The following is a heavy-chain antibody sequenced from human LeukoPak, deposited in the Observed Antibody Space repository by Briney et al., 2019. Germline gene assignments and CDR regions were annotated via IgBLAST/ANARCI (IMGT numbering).Heavy chain of an antibody. J-gene: IGHJ6*03. CDR2: INAGNGNT. CDR1: GYTFTSYA. V-gene: IGHV1-3*01. CDR3: ARFRSPDYDFWSGYYEGSGYYYMDV. Sequence: PGASVKVSCKASGYTFTSYAMHWVRQAPGQRLEWMGWINAGNGNTKYSQKFQGRVTITRGTSATTAYMELSSLRSEDTAVYYCARFRSPDYDFWSGYYEGSGYYYMDVWGKGTTVTVSS. D-gene: IGHD3-3*01.